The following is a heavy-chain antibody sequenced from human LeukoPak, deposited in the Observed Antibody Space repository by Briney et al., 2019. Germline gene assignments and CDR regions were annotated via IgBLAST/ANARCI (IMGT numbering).Heavy chain of an antibody. Sequence: ASVKVSCKASGYTFTSYGISWVRQPPGQGLEWMGWINAYNGNTNYAQKLQRRVTMTTDTSTGTAYMERRSLRSDDTAVYSCARDPRGLGYCSSTSCEPFDYWAREPWSPSPQ. CDR1: GYTFTSYG. CDR3: ARDPRGLGYCSSTSCEPFDY. D-gene: IGHD2-2*01. J-gene: IGHJ4*02. V-gene: IGHV1-18*01. CDR2: INAYNGNT.